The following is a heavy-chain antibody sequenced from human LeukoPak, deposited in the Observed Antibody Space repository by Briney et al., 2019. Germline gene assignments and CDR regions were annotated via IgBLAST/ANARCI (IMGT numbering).Heavy chain of an antibody. D-gene: IGHD5-12*01. Sequence: QPGGSLRLSCAASAFTFSSYGMNWVRQAPGKGLEWVSYITSSGGTIFYADSVKGRFTLSRDNAKNSLYLQMNSLRAEDTAIYYCVREVATSWFDPWGQGALVTVSS. V-gene: IGHV3-48*03. CDR1: AFTFSSYG. CDR3: VREVATSWFDP. J-gene: IGHJ5*02. CDR2: ITSSGGTI.